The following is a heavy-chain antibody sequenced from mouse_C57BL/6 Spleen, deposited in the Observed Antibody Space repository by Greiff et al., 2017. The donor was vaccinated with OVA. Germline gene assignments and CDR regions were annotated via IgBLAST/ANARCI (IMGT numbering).Heavy chain of an antibody. V-gene: IGHV1-82*01. D-gene: IGHD1-1*01. CDR1: GYAFSSYW. CDR2: IYPGDGDT. CDR3: ARVYYGCCYAMDY. J-gene: IGHJ4*01. Sequence: VQLQQSGPELVKPGASVKISCKASGYAFSSYWMNWVKQRPGKGLEWIGRIYPGDGDTNYNGKFKGKATLTSYKSSSTAYMQLSSLTSEDSAVYVGARVYYGCCYAMDYWGQGTSVTVSS.